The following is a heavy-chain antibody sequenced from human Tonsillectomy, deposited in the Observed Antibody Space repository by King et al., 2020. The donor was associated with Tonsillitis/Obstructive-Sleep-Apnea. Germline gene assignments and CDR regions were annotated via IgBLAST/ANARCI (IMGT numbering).Heavy chain of an antibody. J-gene: IGHJ6*03. CDR2: IKQDGSEK. CDR3: AREWSTSSMDV. V-gene: IGHV3-7*04. Sequence: VQLVESGGGLVQPGGSLRLACAASGFTWSNYWMSWVRQAPGKGLEWVANIKQDGSEKYYVDSVKGRFTISRDNAQNSLYLQLNSLRAEDTAVFYCAREWSTSSMDVWGKGTTVTVSS. D-gene: IGHD2-2*01. CDR1: GFTWSNYW.